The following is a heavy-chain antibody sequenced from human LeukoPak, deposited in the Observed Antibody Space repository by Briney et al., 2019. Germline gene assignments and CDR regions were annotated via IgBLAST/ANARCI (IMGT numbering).Heavy chain of an antibody. Sequence: ASVKVSCKVSGYTLTELSTHWVRQAPGQGLERMGGFDPEDGETIYAQKFQGRVTMTEDTSTDTAYMELSSLRSEDTAVYFCATDGGNSDGDGDYWGQGALVTVSS. CDR3: ATDGGNSDGDGDY. CDR2: FDPEDGET. D-gene: IGHD4-23*01. V-gene: IGHV1-24*01. CDR1: GYTLTELS. J-gene: IGHJ4*02.